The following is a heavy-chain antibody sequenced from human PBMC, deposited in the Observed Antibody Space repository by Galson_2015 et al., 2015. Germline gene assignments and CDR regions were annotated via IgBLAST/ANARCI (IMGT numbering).Heavy chain of an antibody. CDR3: ARSEQWLVPLTY. CDR1: GGSISSYY. D-gene: IGHD6-19*01. V-gene: IGHV4-59*01. J-gene: IGHJ4*02. CDR2: IYYSGST. Sequence: SETLSLTCTVSGGSISSYYWSWIRQPPGKGLEWIGYIYYSGSTSYNPSLKSRVTISVDTSKNQFSLKLSSVTAADTAVYYCARSEQWLVPLTYWGQGTLVTVSS.